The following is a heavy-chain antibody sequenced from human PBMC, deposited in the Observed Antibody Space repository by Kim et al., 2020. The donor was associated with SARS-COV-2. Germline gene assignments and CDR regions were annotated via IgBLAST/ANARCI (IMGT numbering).Heavy chain of an antibody. CDR3: AKDSSSVTLAATHFNQ. V-gene: IGHV3-23*02. Sequence: GGSLRLSCAASGFTFSNYAMSWVRQSPEKGLEWVAGISGSGTHSDYGRSVRGRFIVSRDNSKNILYLEMKSLRVDDAALYFCAKDSSSVTLAATHFNQWGQGTLVTVSS. CDR1: GFTFSNYA. D-gene: IGHD4-17*01. CDR2: ISGSGTHS. J-gene: IGHJ4*02.